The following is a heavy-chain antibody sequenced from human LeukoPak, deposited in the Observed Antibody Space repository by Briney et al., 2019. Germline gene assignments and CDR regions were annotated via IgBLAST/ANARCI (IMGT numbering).Heavy chain of an antibody. CDR2: ISSSGSTI. CDR3: ARHPSGAAADTCFDY. D-gene: IGHD6-13*01. CDR1: GFTFSSYE. J-gene: IGHJ4*02. Sequence: GGSLRLSCAASGFTFSSYEMNWVRQAPGKGLEWVSYISSSGSTIYYADSVKGRFTISRDNAKNSLYLQMNSLRAEDTALYYCARHPSGAAADTCFDYWGQGTLVTVSS. V-gene: IGHV3-48*03.